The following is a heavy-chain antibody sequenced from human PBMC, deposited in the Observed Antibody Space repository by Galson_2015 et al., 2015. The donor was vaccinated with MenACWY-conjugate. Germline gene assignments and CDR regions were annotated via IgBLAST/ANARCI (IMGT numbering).Heavy chain of an antibody. D-gene: IGHD6-25*01. CDR2: ISPTGSTI. V-gene: IGHV3-48*02. CDR1: GFTFTAYS. Sequence: SLRLSCAASGFTFTAYSMSWVRQAPGKGLEWVSYISPTGSTIYYAHSLKGRFTISRDIAKNSLHLQMNNLRDEDTAVYYCERSYGTNMAADDDYFEHWGQGSLVTVSS. CDR3: ERSYGTNMAADDDYFEH. J-gene: IGHJ1*01.